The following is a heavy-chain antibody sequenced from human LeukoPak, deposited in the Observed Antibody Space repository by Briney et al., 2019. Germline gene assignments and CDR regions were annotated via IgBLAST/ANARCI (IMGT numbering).Heavy chain of an antibody. Sequence: ASVKVSCKASGYTFTGYYMHWVRQAPGQGLERMGRINPNRGGTNYAQKFQGRVTMTRDTYISTAYMELSRLRSDDTAVYYCARVVEYCSGGSCYYFDYWGQGTLVTVS. CDR2: INPNRGGT. D-gene: IGHD2-15*01. V-gene: IGHV1-2*06. CDR3: ARVVEYCSGGSCYYFDY. J-gene: IGHJ4*02. CDR1: GYTFTGYY.